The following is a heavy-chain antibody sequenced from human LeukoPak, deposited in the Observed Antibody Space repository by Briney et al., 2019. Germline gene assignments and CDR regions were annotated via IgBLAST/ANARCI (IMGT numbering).Heavy chain of an antibody. CDR2: INPSDPST. D-gene: IGHD1-26*01. CDR3: ARLARYSWSPISPLYYYYYMDV. V-gene: IGHV1-46*01. Sequence: ASVKVSCKASEYTFTSYSMNWVRQAPGRGPEWMGIINPSDPSTTYAQKFQGRVTMTRDMSTSTVYMELSSLRSEDTAVYYCARLARYSWSPISPLYYYYYMDVWGKGTTVTVSS. CDR1: EYTFTSYS. J-gene: IGHJ6*03.